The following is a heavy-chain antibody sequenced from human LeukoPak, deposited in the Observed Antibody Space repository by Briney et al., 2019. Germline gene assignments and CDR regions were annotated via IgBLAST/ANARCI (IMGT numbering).Heavy chain of an antibody. Sequence: GGSLRLSCAASGFTFSDYYMSSIRQAPGKGLEWVSYISSSGSTIYYADSVKGRFTISRDNSKNTLYLQMNSLRAEDTAVYYCAKGSGSYLSPLYYFDYWGQGTLVTVSS. D-gene: IGHD1-26*01. J-gene: IGHJ4*02. CDR2: ISSSGSTI. CDR3: AKGSGSYLSPLYYFDY. V-gene: IGHV3-11*01. CDR1: GFTFSDYY.